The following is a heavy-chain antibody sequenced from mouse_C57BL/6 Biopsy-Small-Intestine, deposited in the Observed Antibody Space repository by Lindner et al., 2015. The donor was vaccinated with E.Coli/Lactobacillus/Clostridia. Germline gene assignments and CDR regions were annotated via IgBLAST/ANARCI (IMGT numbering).Heavy chain of an antibody. CDR3: ARSLFGAMDY. V-gene: IGHV1-55*01. Sequence: VQLQESGAELVKPGASVKMSCKASGYTFTSYWITWVKQRPGQGLEWIGDIYPGSGSTNYNEKFKSKATLTVDTSSSTAYMQLSSLTSEDSAVYYCARSLFGAMDYWGQGTSVTVSS. CDR1: GYTFTSYW. CDR2: IYPGSGST. J-gene: IGHJ4*01. D-gene: IGHD3-1*01.